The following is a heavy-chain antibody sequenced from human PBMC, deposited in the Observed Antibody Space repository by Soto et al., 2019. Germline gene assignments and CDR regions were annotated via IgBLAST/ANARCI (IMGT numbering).Heavy chain of an antibody. J-gene: IGHJ4*02. Sequence: PGESLKISCKGSGYSFTSYWIGWVRQMPGKGLEWMGIIYPGDSDTRYSPSFQGQVTISADKSISNAYLQWSSLKASDTAMYYCARGPKRLVGASCYFDYWGQGTRVTVSS. D-gene: IGHD1-26*01. V-gene: IGHV5-51*01. CDR3: ARGPKRLVGASCYFDY. CDR2: IYPGDSDT. CDR1: GYSFTSYW.